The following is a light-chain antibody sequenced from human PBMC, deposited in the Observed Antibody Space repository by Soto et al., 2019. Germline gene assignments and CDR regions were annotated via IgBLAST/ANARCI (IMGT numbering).Light chain of an antibody. Sequence: EIVMTQSPATLSVSPGERATLSCRASQSVSSTSLAWYQQNPGQAPRLLIYGASSRATGIPDRFSGSGSGTDFTLTISRLEPEDFAVYFCHQYGSSPWTFGQGTKVDIK. V-gene: IGKV3-20*01. J-gene: IGKJ1*01. CDR3: HQYGSSPWT. CDR1: QSVSSTS. CDR2: GAS.